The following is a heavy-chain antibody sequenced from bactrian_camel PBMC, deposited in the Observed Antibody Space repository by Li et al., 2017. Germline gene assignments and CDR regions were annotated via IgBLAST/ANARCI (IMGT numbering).Heavy chain of an antibody. CDR1: GYSSIVNC. CDR3: AKELAGTWEYNY. J-gene: IGHJ4*01. Sequence: HVQLVESGGGSVEAGGSLRLSCAASGYSSIVNCMGWYRQGIGEEREGVAAIDSDGSTYYADSVKGRFTISRDNAKNTLYLQLNSLKTEDTAMYYCAKELAGTWEYNYWGQGTQVTVS. V-gene: IGHV3S53*01. CDR2: IDSDGST. D-gene: IGHD6*01.